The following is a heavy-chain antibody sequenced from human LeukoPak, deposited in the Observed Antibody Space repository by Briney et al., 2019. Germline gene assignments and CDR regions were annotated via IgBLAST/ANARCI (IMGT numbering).Heavy chain of an antibody. D-gene: IGHD3-10*01. CDR1: GFTFTNYA. CDR3: ARDYGY. V-gene: IGHV3-23*01. J-gene: IGHJ4*02. CDR2: IGGSGAST. Sequence: GGSLRLSCAASGFTFTNYAMSWVRQAPGKGLEWVSTIGGSGASTFYADSVRGRFTISRDNSKNTLYLQMNSLRAEDTAVYYCARDYGYWGQGTLVTVSS.